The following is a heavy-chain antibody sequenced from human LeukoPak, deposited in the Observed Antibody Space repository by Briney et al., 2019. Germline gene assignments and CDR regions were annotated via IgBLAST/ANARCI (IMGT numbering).Heavy chain of an antibody. Sequence: GASVKLSRKASGGTFTSYAISWVRQAPGQGLEWMGGIIPIFGTANYAQKFQGRVTITADKSTSTAYMELSSLRSEDTAVYYCARGLPAAPARPFDYWGQGTLVTVSS. V-gene: IGHV1-69*06. D-gene: IGHD2-2*01. J-gene: IGHJ4*02. CDR1: GGTFTSYA. CDR2: IIPIFGTA. CDR3: ARGLPAAPARPFDY.